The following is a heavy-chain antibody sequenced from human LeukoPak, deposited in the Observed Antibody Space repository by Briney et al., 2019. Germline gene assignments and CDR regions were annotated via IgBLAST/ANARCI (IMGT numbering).Heavy chain of an antibody. D-gene: IGHD3-22*01. Sequence: GGSLRLSCAASGFTFSSYSMNWVRQAPGKGLEWVSYISSSSSTIYYADSVKGRFTISRDNAKNSLYLQMNSLRDKDTAVYCCADVLTYYYDSSGYPVDYWGQGTLVAVSS. CDR2: ISSSSSTI. CDR1: GFTFSSYS. J-gene: IGHJ4*02. V-gene: IGHV3-48*02. CDR3: ADVLTYYYDSSGYPVDY.